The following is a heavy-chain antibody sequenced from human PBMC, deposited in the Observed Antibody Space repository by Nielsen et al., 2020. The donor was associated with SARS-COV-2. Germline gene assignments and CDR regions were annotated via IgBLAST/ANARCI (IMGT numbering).Heavy chain of an antibody. V-gene: IGHV3-23*01. Sequence: GESLKISCAASGFTFSSYAMHWVRQAPGKGLEWVSTISGSGGGTYYADSVKGRFSISRDNSKNTLYLQMNSLRAEDTALYYCAKEGNSGSDYDHWGQGTLVTVSS. CDR3: AKEGNSGSDYDH. J-gene: IGHJ5*02. CDR1: GFTFSSYA. CDR2: ISGSGGGT. D-gene: IGHD1-26*01.